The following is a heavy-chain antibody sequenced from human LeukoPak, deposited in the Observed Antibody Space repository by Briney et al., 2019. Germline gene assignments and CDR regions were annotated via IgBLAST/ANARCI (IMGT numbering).Heavy chain of an antibody. CDR2: IYYSGST. CDR1: GGSVSSGSCY. CDR3: ARVGTADAFDI. J-gene: IGHJ3*02. D-gene: IGHD1-1*01. V-gene: IGHV4-61*01. Sequence: SQTLSLTCTVSGGSVSSGSCYWSWIRQPPGKGLEWIGYIYYSGSTNYNPSLKSRVTISVDTSKNQFSLKLSSVTAADTAVYYCARVGTADAFDIWGQGTMVTVSS.